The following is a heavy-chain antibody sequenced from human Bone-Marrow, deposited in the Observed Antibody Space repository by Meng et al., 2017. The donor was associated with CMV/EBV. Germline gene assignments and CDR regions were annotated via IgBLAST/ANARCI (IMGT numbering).Heavy chain of an antibody. V-gene: IGHV4-34*01. D-gene: IGHD6-13*01. CDR1: GGSFSGYY. J-gene: IGHJ1*01. CDR3: GTAAAGVEYFQH. Sequence: SETLSLTCAVYGGSFSGYYWSWIRQPPGKGLEWIGEINHSGSTNYNPSLKSRVTISVDTSKNQFSLKLSSVTAADTAVYYCGTAAAGVEYFQHWGQGTLVTFSS. CDR2: INHSGST.